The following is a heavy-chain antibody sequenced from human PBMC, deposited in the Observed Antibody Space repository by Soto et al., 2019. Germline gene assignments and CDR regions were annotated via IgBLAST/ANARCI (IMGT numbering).Heavy chain of an antibody. J-gene: IGHJ6*02. CDR3: ARRGYYGSGSYLYYYYYNGMDV. CDR2: IYHSGSP. D-gene: IGHD3-10*01. CDR1: GGSISSSNW. V-gene: IGHV4-4*02. Sequence: SETLSLTCAVSGGSISSSNWWSWVRQPPGKVLEWIGEIYHSGSPNYNPSLKSPVTISVDKSKNQFSLKLSYVTAADTAVYYCARRGYYGSGSYLYYYYYNGMDVWGQATTVTVSS.